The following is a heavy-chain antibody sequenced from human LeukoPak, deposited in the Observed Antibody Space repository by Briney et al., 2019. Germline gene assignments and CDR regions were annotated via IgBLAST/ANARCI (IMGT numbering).Heavy chain of an antibody. CDR2: IIPIFGTA. Sequence: SVKVSCKASGGTFSSYAISWVRQAPGQGLEWMGGIIPIFGTANYAQKFQGRVTITADESTSTAYMELSSLRSEDTAAYYCARGRSITMIVVPHYFDYWGQGTLVTVSS. D-gene: IGHD3-22*01. J-gene: IGHJ4*02. CDR3: ARGRSITMIVVPHYFDY. V-gene: IGHV1-69*13. CDR1: GGTFSSYA.